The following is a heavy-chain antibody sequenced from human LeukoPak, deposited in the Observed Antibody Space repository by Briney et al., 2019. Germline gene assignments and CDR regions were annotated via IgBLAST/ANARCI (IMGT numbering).Heavy chain of an antibody. CDR1: GGSVSSGSYY. V-gene: IGHV4-61*01. CDR3: ARDGPRDGY. Sequence: SETLSLTCTVSGGSVSSGSYYWSWIRQPPGKGLEWIGYIYYSGSTYYNPSLKSRVTISVDTSKNQFSLKLSSVTAADTAVYYCARDGPRDGYWGQGTLVTVSS. CDR2: IYYSGST. J-gene: IGHJ4*02.